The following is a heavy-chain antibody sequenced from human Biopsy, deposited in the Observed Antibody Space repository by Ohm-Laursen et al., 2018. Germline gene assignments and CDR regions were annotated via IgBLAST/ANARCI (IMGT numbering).Heavy chain of an antibody. CDR1: GASVSSGSFF. Sequence: GTLSLTCSVSGASVSSGSFFWSWIRQPRGRGLEWIGFIYNTGGITSNPFLNGRATMSLDTSKNQFSLRLIYVTAADTAVYYCARMPHFDYWGQGILVTVSS. J-gene: IGHJ4*02. CDR3: ARMPHFDY. D-gene: IGHD2-2*01. V-gene: IGHV4-61*01. CDR2: IYNTGGI.